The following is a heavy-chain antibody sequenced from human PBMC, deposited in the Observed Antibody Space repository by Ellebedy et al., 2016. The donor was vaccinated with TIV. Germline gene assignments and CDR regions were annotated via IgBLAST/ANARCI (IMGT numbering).Heavy chain of an antibody. CDR1: GFTFSSYA. Sequence: GESLKISXAASGFTFSSYAMSWVRQAPGKGLEWVSAISGSGGSTYYADSVKGRFTISRDNSKNTLYLQMNSLRAEDTAVYYCAKGGVPAARMDVWGQGTTVTVSS. V-gene: IGHV3-23*01. J-gene: IGHJ6*02. CDR3: AKGGVPAARMDV. D-gene: IGHD2-2*01. CDR2: ISGSGGST.